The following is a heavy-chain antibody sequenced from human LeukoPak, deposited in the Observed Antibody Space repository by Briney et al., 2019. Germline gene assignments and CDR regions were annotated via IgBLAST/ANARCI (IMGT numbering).Heavy chain of an antibody. V-gene: IGHV3-7*01. D-gene: IGHD4-23*01. CDR1: GFTFSSYW. CDR2: IKQDGSEK. CDR3: ARAATVVTPAYFDY. J-gene: IGHJ4*02. Sequence: GGSLRLSCAASGFTFSSYWMSWVRQAPGKGLEWVANIKQDGSEKYYVDSVKGRFTISRDNAKNSLYLQMNSLRAEDTAVYYCARAATVVTPAYFDYWGQGTLVTVSS.